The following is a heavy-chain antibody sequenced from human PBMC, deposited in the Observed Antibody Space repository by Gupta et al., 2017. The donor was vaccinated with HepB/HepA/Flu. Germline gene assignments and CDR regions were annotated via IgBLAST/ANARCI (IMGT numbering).Heavy chain of an antibody. D-gene: IGHD1-26*01. J-gene: IGHJ4*02. CDR2: VNSDGSKT. CDR3: AREGWESYYFDY. Sequence: VLRVNSDGSKTTYADSVKGRFTISRDNAKNTLYLQMNSLRAEDTAVYYCAREGWESYYFDYWGQGTLVTVSS. V-gene: IGHV3-74*01.